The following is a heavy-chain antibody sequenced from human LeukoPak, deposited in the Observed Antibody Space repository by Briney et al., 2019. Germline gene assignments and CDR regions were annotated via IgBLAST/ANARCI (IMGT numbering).Heavy chain of an antibody. V-gene: IGHV1-2*02. CDR1: GYTFTGYY. CDR2: INPNSGST. J-gene: IGHJ4*02. Sequence: GASVKVSCKASGYTFTGYYMHWVRQAPGQGLEWMGWINPNSGSTNYAQKFQGRVTMTSDTSISTAYMELSRLRSDDTAVYYCARDYYDSSGYFPDYWGQGTLVTVSS. D-gene: IGHD3-22*01. CDR3: ARDYYDSSGYFPDY.